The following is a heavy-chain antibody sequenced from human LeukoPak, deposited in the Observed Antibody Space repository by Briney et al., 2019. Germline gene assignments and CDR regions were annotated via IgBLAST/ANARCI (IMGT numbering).Heavy chain of an antibody. CDR3: AKAVGSISWSFDY. D-gene: IGHD6-13*01. CDR1: GFTFSDYT. Sequence: GGSLRLSCAASGFTFSDYTMNWVRQAPGKGLEWVALISHDGSDKNYADSVKGRFTISRDNSNSTLYLQMDSLRGDDAAVYYCAKAVGSISWSFDYWGQGTLVTVSS. J-gene: IGHJ4*02. CDR2: ISHDGSDK. V-gene: IGHV3-30*18.